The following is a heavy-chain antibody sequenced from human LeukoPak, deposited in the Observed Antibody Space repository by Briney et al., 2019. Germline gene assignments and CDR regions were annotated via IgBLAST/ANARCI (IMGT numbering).Heavy chain of an antibody. D-gene: IGHD3-22*01. CDR3: ARGHDSSGYPLDY. Sequence: GESLKISCKGSGYSFTGYWIGWVRQMPGKGLEWMGIIYPGDSDTRYSPSFQGQVTISADKSISTAYLQWSSLKASDTAMYYCARGHDSSGYPLDYWGQGTLVTVSS. V-gene: IGHV5-51*01. CDR1: GYSFTGYW. CDR2: IYPGDSDT. J-gene: IGHJ4*02.